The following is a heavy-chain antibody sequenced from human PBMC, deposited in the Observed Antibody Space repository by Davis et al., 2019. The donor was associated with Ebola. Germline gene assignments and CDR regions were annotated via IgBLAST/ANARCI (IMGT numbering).Heavy chain of an antibody. Sequence: SETLSLTCTVSGGSISSYYWSWIRQPPGKGLEWIGYIYYSGSTYYNPSLKSRVTISVDTSKNQFSLKLSSVTAADTAVYYCARGVADDILTGEEDYWGQGTLVTVSS. V-gene: IGHV4-59*12. D-gene: IGHD3-9*01. CDR3: ARGVADDILTGEEDY. CDR1: GGSISSYY. J-gene: IGHJ4*02. CDR2: IYYSGST.